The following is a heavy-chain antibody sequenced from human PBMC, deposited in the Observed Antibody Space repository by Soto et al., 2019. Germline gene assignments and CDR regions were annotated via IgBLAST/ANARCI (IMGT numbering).Heavy chain of an antibody. Sequence: QVQLVQSGDEVKKPGASVKVSCRASGYNFTSYGVSWVRQAPGQGLEWMGWISAFTGQTNYIQKVQGRVTFTTEASTSTAYMELRSLRPDDPAVYYCARGGDYYYGLDVWGQGTPVTVSS. CDR3: ARGGDYYYGLDV. J-gene: IGHJ6*02. V-gene: IGHV1-18*01. CDR2: ISAFTGQT. D-gene: IGHD3-16*01. CDR1: GYNFTSYG.